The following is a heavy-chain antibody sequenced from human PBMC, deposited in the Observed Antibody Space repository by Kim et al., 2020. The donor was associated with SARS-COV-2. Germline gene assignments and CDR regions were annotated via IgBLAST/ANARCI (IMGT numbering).Heavy chain of an antibody. D-gene: IGHD5-12*01. J-gene: IGHJ4*02. CDR3: ARGWLRPGFDY. CDR2: NN. V-gene: IGHV6-1*01. Sequence: NNEYALSVQSRITINTDPSKNQFSLQLNSVTPEDTAVYYCARGWLRPGFDYWGQGTLVTVSS.